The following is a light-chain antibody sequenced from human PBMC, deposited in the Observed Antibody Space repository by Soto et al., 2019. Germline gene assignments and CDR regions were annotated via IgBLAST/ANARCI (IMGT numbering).Light chain of an antibody. CDR3: QQYNNWPPKHT. V-gene: IGKV3D-15*01. J-gene: IGKJ2*01. Sequence: EIVMTQSPVTLSVSPGERATLSCRASQSVSSNLAWYQQKPGQSPRLLIYGASTRATGIPARFSGSGSGTEFTLTISSLQSEDFAVYYCQQYNNWPPKHTFGKGNKLEIK. CDR2: GAS. CDR1: QSVSSN.